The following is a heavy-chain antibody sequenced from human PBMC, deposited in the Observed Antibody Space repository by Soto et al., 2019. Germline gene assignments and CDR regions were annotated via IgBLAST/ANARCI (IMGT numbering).Heavy chain of an antibody. V-gene: IGHV4-34*01. CDR2: INHSGST. CDR1: GGSFSGYY. D-gene: IGHD5-12*01. CDR3: AGGGGYDLDYFDY. Sequence: SETLSLTCAVYGGSFSGYYWSWIRQPPGKGLEWIGEINHSGSTNYNPSLKSRVTISVDTSKNQLSLKLSSVTAADTAVYYCAGGGGYDLDYFDYWGQGTLVT. J-gene: IGHJ4*02.